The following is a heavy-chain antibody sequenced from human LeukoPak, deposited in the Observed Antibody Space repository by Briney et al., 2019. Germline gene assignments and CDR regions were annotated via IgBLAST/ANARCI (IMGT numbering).Heavy chain of an antibody. CDR3: AKGGNYAPLDY. CDR1: GFTFTDSA. J-gene: IGHJ4*02. D-gene: IGHD1-7*01. V-gene: IGHV3-23*01. Sequence: PGGSLRLSCAASGFTFTDSAMTWVRQAPGKGLEWVSAISTSGGAAIYTDSVKDRFTISRDNSKNTLYLQMNSLRAEDTDIYYCAKGGNYAPLDYWGQGTLVTVSS. CDR2: ISTSGGAA.